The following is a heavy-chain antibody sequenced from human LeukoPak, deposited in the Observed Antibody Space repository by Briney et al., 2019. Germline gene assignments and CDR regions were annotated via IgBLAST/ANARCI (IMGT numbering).Heavy chain of an antibody. CDR3: ARDLLVVPAAIGY. CDR2: ISSSGSTI. Sequence: GGSLRLSCAASGYTFSSYDMNWVRQAPGKGLEWVSYISSSGSTIYYADSVKGRFTISRDNAKNSLYLQMNSLRAEGTAVYYCARDLLVVPAAIGYWGQGTLVTVSS. J-gene: IGHJ4*02. V-gene: IGHV3-48*03. D-gene: IGHD2-2*01. CDR1: GYTFSSYD.